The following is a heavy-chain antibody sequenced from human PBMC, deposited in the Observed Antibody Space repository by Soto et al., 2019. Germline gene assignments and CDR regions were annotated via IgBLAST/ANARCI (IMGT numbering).Heavy chain of an antibody. Sequence: GASVKVSCKASGGTFSSYAISWVRQAPGQGLEWMGGFIPIFGTANYAQKFQGRVTITADKSTSTAYMELSSLRSEDTAVYYCARDLYDGHDAFDIWGQGTMVTVS. CDR2: FIPIFGTA. V-gene: IGHV1-69*06. CDR3: ARDLYDGHDAFDI. CDR1: GGTFSSYA. D-gene: IGHD3-22*01. J-gene: IGHJ3*02.